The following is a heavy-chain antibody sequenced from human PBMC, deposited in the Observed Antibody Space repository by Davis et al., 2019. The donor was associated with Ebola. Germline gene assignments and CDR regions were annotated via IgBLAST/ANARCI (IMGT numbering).Heavy chain of an antibody. J-gene: IGHJ4*02. CDR3: ASDLEMTTVTHTHHDY. Sequence: ASVKVSCKASGYTFPSYGISWVRQAPGQGLEWMGWISAYNGNTNYAQKLQGRVTMTTDTSTSTAYMELRSLRSDDTAVYYCASDLEMTTVTHTHHDYWGQGTLVTVSS. CDR2: ISAYNGNT. V-gene: IGHV1-18*01. CDR1: GYTFPSYG. D-gene: IGHD4-17*01.